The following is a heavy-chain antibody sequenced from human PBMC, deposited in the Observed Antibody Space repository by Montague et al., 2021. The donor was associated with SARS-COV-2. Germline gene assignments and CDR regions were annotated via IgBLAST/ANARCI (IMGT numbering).Heavy chain of an antibody. D-gene: IGHD2-2*01. CDR2: INHSRST. CDR1: GGSLSGYY. V-gene: IGHV4-34*01. Sequence: SETLSLTCAVYGGSLSGYYLSWIRQAPGKGLEWIGEINHSRSTNYNPSLKSRVTMSLDTSKNQFSLNLSSVTAADTAVYYCAREGIGCNSCLGYWGQGTLVTVSS. CDR3: AREGIGCNSCLGY. J-gene: IGHJ4*02.